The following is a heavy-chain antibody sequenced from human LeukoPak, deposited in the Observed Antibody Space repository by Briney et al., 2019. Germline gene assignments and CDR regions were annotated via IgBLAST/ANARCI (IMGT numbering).Heavy chain of an antibody. CDR1: GFTFSRYL. J-gene: IGHJ4*02. CDR3: VKDVNYYDSSGYYDY. V-gene: IGHV3-64D*06. Sequence: GGSLRLSCSASGFTFSRYLTHWVRQAPGEGLEYVSAISTNGGSTYYADSVKGRFTISRDNSKNTLYLQMSSLRTEDTAVYYCVKDVNYYDSSGYYDYWGQGTLVTVSS. D-gene: IGHD3-22*01. CDR2: ISTNGGST.